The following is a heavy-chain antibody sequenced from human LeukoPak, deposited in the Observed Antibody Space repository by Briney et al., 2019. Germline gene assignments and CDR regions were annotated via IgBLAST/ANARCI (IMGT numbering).Heavy chain of an antibody. CDR1: GGSISSYY. D-gene: IGHD3-22*01. CDR3: ARSSMKYYYDSSGYYGLDP. Sequence: SETLSLTCSVSGGSISSYYWSWIRQPPEKGLEWIGYIYHSGSTYYNPSLKSRVTISVDRSKNQFPLKLSSVTAADTAVYYCARSSMKYYYDSSGYYGLDPWGQGTLVTVSS. CDR2: IYHSGST. J-gene: IGHJ5*02. V-gene: IGHV4-59*12.